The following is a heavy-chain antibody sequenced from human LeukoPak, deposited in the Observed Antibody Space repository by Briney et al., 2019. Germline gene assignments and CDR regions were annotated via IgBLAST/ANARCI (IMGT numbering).Heavy chain of an antibody. D-gene: IGHD4-17*01. J-gene: IGHJ5*02. CDR2: IWYDGSNK. CDR3: AREHGDDYGDTNWFDP. Sequence: GRSLRLSCAASGFTFSSYGMHWVRQAPGNGLEWVAVIWYDGSNKYYADSVKGRFTISRDNSKNTLYLQMNSLRAEDTAVYYCAREHGDDYGDTNWFDPWGQGTLVTVSS. CDR1: GFTFSSYG. V-gene: IGHV3-33*01.